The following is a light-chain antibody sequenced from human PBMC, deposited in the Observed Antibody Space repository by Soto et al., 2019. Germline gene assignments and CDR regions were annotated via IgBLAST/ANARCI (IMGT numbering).Light chain of an antibody. V-gene: IGLV2-14*01. CDR2: DVS. CDR1: SSDVGGYNY. J-gene: IGLJ2*01. CDR3: SSYTSSSTLMV. Sequence: SALTQPASVSGSPGQSITISCTGTSSDVGGYNYVSWDQQHPGKAPKLMIYDVSNRPSGVSNRFSGSKSGNTASLTISGLQAEDEADYYCSSYTSSSTLMVFGGGTKLTVL.